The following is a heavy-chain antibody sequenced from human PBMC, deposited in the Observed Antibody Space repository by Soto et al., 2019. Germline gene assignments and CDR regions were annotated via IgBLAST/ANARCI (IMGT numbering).Heavy chain of an antibody. CDR3: ARHKAGYGDSEFDY. J-gene: IGHJ4*02. D-gene: IGHD4-17*01. CDR1: GGSISSSSYY. CDR2: IYYSGST. Sequence: SETLSLTCTVSGGSISSSSYYWGWIRQPPGKGLEWIGSIYYSGSTYYNPSLKSRVTISVDTSKNQFSLKLSSVTAADTAVYYCARHKAGYGDSEFDYWGQGTLVTVSS. V-gene: IGHV4-39*01.